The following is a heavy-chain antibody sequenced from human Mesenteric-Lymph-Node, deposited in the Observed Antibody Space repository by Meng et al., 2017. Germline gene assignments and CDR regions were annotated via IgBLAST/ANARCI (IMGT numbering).Heavy chain of an antibody. J-gene: IGHJ3*02. CDR2: IKSKTDGGTT. D-gene: IGHD3-22*01. CDR3: TTQWLPDAFDI. CDR1: GFTFSHAL. Sequence: GGSLRLSCAASGFTFSHALMSWVRQAPGKGLQWVGHIKSKTDGGTTDYAAPVKGRFTISRLDSTSTLYLQMDSLKTEDTAVYYCTTQWLPDAFDIWGQGAMVTVSS. V-gene: IGHV3-15*01.